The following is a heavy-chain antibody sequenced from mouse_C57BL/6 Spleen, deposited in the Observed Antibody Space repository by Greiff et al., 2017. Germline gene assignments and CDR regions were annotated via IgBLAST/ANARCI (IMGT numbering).Heavy chain of an antibody. CDR2: ISSGSSTI. CDR1: GFTFSDYG. D-gene: IGHD1-1*01. V-gene: IGHV5-17*01. J-gene: IGHJ4*01. Sequence: EVMLVESGGGLVKPGGSLKLSCAASGFTFSDYGMHWVRQAPEKGLEWVAYISSGSSTIYYADTVKGRFTISRDNAKNTLFLQMTSLRAEDTAMYYCARGGSSRYYAMDYWGQGTSVTVSS. CDR3: ARGGSSRYYAMDY.